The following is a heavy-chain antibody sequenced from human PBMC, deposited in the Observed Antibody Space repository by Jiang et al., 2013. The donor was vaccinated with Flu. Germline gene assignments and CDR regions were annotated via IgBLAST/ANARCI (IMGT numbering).Heavy chain of an antibody. V-gene: IGHV6-1*01. CDR3: ARDPGSPYCSGGSCYSLYYYYGMDV. CDR1: GDSVSSNSAA. CDR2: TYYRSKWYN. Sequence: SQTLSLTCAISGDSVSSNSAAWNWIRQSPSRGLEWLGRTYYRSKWYNDYAVSVKSRITINPDTSKNQFSLQLNSVTPEDTAVYYCARDPGSPYCSGGSCYSLYYYYGMDVWGQGTTVTVSS. D-gene: IGHD2-15*01. J-gene: IGHJ6*02.